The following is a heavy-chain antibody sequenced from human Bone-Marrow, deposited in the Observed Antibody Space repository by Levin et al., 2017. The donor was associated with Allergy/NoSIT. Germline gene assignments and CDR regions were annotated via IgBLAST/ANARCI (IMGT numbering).Heavy chain of an antibody. Sequence: GESLKISCAASGFTFSSYSMNWVRQAPGKGLEWVSSISSSSSYIYYADSVKGRFTISRDNAKNSLYLQMNSLRAEDTAVYYCARDRRGKVVVVAATPYYYYYYGMDVWGQGTTVTVSS. CDR2: ISSSSSYI. D-gene: IGHD2-15*01. V-gene: IGHV3-21*01. CDR3: ARDRRGKVVVVAATPYYYYYYGMDV. CDR1: GFTFSSYS. J-gene: IGHJ6*02.